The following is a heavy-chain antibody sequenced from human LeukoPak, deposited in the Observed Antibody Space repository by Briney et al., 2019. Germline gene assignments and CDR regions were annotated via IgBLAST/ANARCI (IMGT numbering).Heavy chain of an antibody. D-gene: IGHD3-10*01. CDR1: GGSISSYY. Sequence: ASETLSLTCTVSGGSISSYYWSWIRQPPGKGLEWIGYIYYSGSTNYNPSLKSRVTISVDTSKNQFSLKLSSVTAADTAVYYRARGSGSYFFDYWGQGTLVTVSS. CDR3: ARGSGSYFFDY. J-gene: IGHJ4*02. V-gene: IGHV4-59*08. CDR2: IYYSGST.